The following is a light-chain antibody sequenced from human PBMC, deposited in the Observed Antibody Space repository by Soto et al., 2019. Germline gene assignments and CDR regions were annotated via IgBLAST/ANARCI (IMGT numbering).Light chain of an antibody. CDR3: HPWGTGSAIVV. CDR1: SGHSNYA. CDR2: VNSGGSH. Sequence: QLVLTQSPSASASLGASVKLTCTLSSGHSNYAIAWHQQQPEKGPRYLMKVNSGGSHIKGDGIPDRFSGSSSGAGRYLFISSLQSEDEADYYCHPWGTGSAIVVCGGGTQLTVL. V-gene: IGLV4-69*01. J-gene: IGLJ7*01.